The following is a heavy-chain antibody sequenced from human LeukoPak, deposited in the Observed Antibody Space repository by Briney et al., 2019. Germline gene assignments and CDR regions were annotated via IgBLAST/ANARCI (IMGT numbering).Heavy chain of an antibody. CDR2: IYYSGST. V-gene: IGHV4-59*01. J-gene: IGHJ6*03. D-gene: IGHD3-9*01. CDR3: ASAQLPYDILTGYYPPYMDA. Sequence: SETLYLTCTVSGGSISSYYWSWIRQPPGRGLEWIGYIYYSGSTNYNPSLKSRVTISVDTSKNQFSLKLSSVTAADTAVYYCASAQLPYDILTGYYPPYMDAWGKGTTVTVSS. CDR1: GGSISSYY.